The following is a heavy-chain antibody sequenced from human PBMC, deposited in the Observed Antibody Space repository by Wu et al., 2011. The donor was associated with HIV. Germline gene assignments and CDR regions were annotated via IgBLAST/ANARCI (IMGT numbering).Heavy chain of an antibody. Sequence: QVQLVQSGTEVKKPGSSMKLSCRASGDTLTKYAISWVRQAPGQGLEWVGGIIPMFGSANYAQDLRGRVTITADMSTTTIYLDVNSLTSGDTAVYYCAGYYGSGSRRGLFLNSWGQGNPGHRSP. CDR2: IIPMFGSA. CDR3: AGYYGSGSRRGLFLNS. V-gene: IGHV1-69*14. J-gene: IGHJ4*02. CDR1: GDTLTKYA. D-gene: IGHD3-10*01.